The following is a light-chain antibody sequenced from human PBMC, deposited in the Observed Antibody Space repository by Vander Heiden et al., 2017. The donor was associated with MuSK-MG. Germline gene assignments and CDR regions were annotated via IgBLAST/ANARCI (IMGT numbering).Light chain of an antibody. CDR1: QSISTY. Sequence: DIQMTQSPSSLSASVGDRVTISCRASQSISTYLNWYQQKPGKAPKLVIYAASSLESGVPSRFSGSGYGTDFTLTISSLQPEDFATYYCQQNYSTPYVTFGQGTRLEI. CDR2: AAS. CDR3: QQNYSTPYVT. J-gene: IGKJ5*01. V-gene: IGKV1-39*01.